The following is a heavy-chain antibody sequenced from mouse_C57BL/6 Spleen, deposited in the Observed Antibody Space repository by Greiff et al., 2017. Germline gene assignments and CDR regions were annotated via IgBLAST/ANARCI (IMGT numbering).Heavy chain of an antibody. CDR3: ARDALNWEGAMDY. V-gene: IGHV7-1*01. D-gene: IGHD4-1*01. CDR1: GFTFSDFY. J-gene: IGHJ4*01. CDR2: SRNKANDYTT. Sequence: EVNLVESGGGLVQSGRSLRLSCATSGFTFSDFYMEWVRQAPGKGLEWIAASRNKANDYTTEYSASVKGRFIVSRDTSQSILYLQMNALRAGDTAIYYCARDALNWEGAMDYWGQGTSVTVSS.